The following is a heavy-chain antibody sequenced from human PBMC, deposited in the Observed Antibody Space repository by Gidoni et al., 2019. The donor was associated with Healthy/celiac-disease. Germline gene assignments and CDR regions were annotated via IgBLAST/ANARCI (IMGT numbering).Heavy chain of an antibody. D-gene: IGHD6-6*01. CDR3: AKDPHYSSSIAYFDY. Sequence: EVQLLESGGGLVQPGGSLRLSWAASGFTFSSYAMSWVRQAPGKGLEWVSAISGSGGSTYYADSVKGRFTISRDNSKNTLYLQMNSLRAEDTAVYYCAKDPHYSSSIAYFDYWGQGTLVTVSS. J-gene: IGHJ4*02. CDR1: GFTFSSYA. CDR2: ISGSGGST. V-gene: IGHV3-23*01.